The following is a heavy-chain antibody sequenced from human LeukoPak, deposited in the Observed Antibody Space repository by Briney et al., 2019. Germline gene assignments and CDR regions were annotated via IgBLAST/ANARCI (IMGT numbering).Heavy chain of an antibody. CDR3: ARNYYDSSGYTLDY. CDR2: IYYSGST. D-gene: IGHD3-22*01. J-gene: IGHJ4*02. Sequence: SEPLSLTCTVSGGSISSSSYYWGWIRQPPGKGLEWIGSIYYSGSTYYNPSLKSRVTISVDTSKNQFSLKLSSVTAADTAVYYCARNYYDSSGYTLDYWGQGTLVTVSS. CDR1: GGSISSSSYY. V-gene: IGHV4-39*07.